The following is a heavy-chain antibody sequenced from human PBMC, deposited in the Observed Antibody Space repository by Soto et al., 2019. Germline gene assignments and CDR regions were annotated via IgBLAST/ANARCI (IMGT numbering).Heavy chain of an antibody. CDR3: AKVRVTIPFDP. D-gene: IGHD3-3*01. CDR2: ISDSGGST. Sequence: VGSMRLACAASGFTFSSYAMSWVRQAPGKGLEWVSAISDSGGSTYYAGSVKGRFTISTDNSKNTLYLQMNGLRAEDTAVYYCAKVRVTIPFDPWGQGTLVTVSS. CDR1: GFTFSSYA. J-gene: IGHJ5*02. V-gene: IGHV3-23*01.